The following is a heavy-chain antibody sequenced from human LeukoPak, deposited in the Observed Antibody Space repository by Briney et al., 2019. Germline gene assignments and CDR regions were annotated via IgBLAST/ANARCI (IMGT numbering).Heavy chain of an antibody. V-gene: IGHV3-23*01. Sequence: GGSLRLSCAASGFTFSTASLHWVRQAPGRGLEWVSAFDTGFGTYYPDSLKGRFTISRDNSKNTLYLQMNSLRAEDTAVHYCAKDEGDGYNYPYFDYWGQGTLVTVSS. J-gene: IGHJ4*02. CDR1: GFTFSTAS. CDR2: FDTGFGT. D-gene: IGHD5-24*01. CDR3: AKDEGDGYNYPYFDY.